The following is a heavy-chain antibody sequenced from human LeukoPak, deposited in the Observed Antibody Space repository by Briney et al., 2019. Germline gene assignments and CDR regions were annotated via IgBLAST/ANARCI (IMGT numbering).Heavy chain of an antibody. J-gene: IGHJ4*02. Sequence: GASVKVSCKASGGTFSSYAISWVRQAPGQGLEWMGGIIPIFGTANYAQKFQGRVTITTDESTSTAYMELSSLRSEDTAVYYCASSDYYDSSGPAGYWGQGTLVTVSS. CDR2: IIPIFGTA. V-gene: IGHV1-69*05. CDR1: GGTFSSYA. CDR3: ASSDYYDSSGPAGY. D-gene: IGHD3-22*01.